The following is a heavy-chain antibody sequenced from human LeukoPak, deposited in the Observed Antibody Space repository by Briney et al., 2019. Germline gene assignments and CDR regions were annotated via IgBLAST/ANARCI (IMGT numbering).Heavy chain of an antibody. D-gene: IGHD3-9*01. J-gene: IGHJ5*02. Sequence: ASETLSLTCTVSGGSISSYYWSWIRQPPGKGLEWIGYIYYSGSTNYNPSLKSRVTISVDTSKNQFSLKLSSVTAADTAVYYCARGGDILTRPTPWLDPWGQGTLVTVSS. CDR1: GGSISSYY. CDR3: ARGGDILTRPTPWLDP. V-gene: IGHV4-59*01. CDR2: IYYSGST.